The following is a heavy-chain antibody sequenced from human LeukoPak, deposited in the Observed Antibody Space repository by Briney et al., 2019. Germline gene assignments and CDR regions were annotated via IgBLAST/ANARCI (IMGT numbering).Heavy chain of an antibody. CDR3: ARDPRMKDSGGYYYVEAFDI. V-gene: IGHV3-48*03. Sequence: GGSLRLSCAASGFTFSSYEMNWVRQAPGKGLEWVSYISSSGSTIYYADSVKGRFTISRDNAKNSLYLQMNSLRAEDTAVYYCARDPRMKDSGGYYYVEAFDIWGQGTMVTVSS. D-gene: IGHD3-22*01. J-gene: IGHJ3*02. CDR1: GFTFSSYE. CDR2: ISSSGSTI.